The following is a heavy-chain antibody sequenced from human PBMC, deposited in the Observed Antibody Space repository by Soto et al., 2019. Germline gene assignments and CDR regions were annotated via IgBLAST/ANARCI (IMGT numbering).Heavy chain of an antibody. D-gene: IGHD3-22*01. Sequence: QVQLVQSGAEVKKPGSSVKVSCKASGGTFSSYAISWVRQAPGQGLEWMGGIIPIFGTANYEQKVQGRVTVTADESTSTAYMELSSLRSEDTAVYYCASYYASSGLTPCWYFDLWGRGTLVTVSS. CDR3: ASYYASSGLTPCWYFDL. V-gene: IGHV1-69*01. J-gene: IGHJ2*01. CDR2: IIPIFGTA. CDR1: GGTFSSYA.